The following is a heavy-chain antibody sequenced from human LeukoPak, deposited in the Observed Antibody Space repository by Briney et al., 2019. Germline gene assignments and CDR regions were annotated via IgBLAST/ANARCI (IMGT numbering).Heavy chain of an antibody. CDR1: GVSISSSSYY. CDR3: ARVDSSGYHSDY. Sequence: SETLSLTCTVSGVSISSSSYYWVWIRQPPGKGREWIGSIYYSGSTYYNPSLKSRVTISVDTSKNQFSLKLSSVTAADTAVYYCARVDSSGYHSDYWGQGTLVTVSS. V-gene: IGHV4-39*07. D-gene: IGHD3-22*01. CDR2: IYYSGST. J-gene: IGHJ4*02.